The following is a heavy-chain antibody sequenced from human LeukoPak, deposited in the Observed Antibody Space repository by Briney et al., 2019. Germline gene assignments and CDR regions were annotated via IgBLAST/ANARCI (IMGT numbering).Heavy chain of an antibody. CDR3: ARISSSWPPGYYYYMDA. D-gene: IGHD6-13*01. Sequence: PGGSLRLSCAASGFTFSSYWMSWVRQAPGKGLEWVANIKQDGSEKYYVDSVKGRFTISRDNAKNSLYLQMNSLRAEDTAVYYCARISSSWPPGYYYYMDAWGKGTTVTVSS. V-gene: IGHV3-7*01. CDR1: GFTFSSYW. J-gene: IGHJ6*03. CDR2: IKQDGSEK.